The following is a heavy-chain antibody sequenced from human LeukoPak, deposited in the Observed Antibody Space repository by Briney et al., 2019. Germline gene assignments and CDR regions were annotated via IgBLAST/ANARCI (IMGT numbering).Heavy chain of an antibody. CDR1: GFTFDDYG. J-gene: IGHJ4*02. CDR3: AREVPHYCSSTSCYDSFDY. V-gene: IGHV3-20*02. CDR2: INWNGGST. D-gene: IGHD2-2*01. Sequence: GGSLRLSFAASGFTFDDYGMSWVRQAPGKGLEWVSGINWNGGSTGYADSVKGRFTISRDNAKNSLYLQMNSLRAEDTASYHCAREVPHYCSSTSCYDSFDYWGQGTLVTVSS.